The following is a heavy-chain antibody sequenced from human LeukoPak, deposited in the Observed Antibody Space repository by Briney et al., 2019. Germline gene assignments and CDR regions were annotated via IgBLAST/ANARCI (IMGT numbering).Heavy chain of an antibody. CDR2: IKQDGSEK. CDR3: ARASPPLYDFWSGYDY. V-gene: IGHV3-7*01. CDR1: GFTFSSYW. D-gene: IGHD3-3*01. Sequence: GGSPRLSCAASGFTFSSYWMSWVRQAPGKGLEWVANIKQDGSEKYYVDSVKGRFTISRDNAKNSLYLQMNSLRAEDTAVYYCARASPPLYDFWSGYDYWGQGTLVTVSS. J-gene: IGHJ4*02.